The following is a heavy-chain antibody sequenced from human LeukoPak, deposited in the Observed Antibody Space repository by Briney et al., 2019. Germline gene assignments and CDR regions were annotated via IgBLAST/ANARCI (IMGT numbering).Heavy chain of an antibody. D-gene: IGHD6-13*01. V-gene: IGHV3-30-3*01. Sequence: AGGSLRLSCAASGFTFSSYAMHWVRQAPGKGLEWVAVISYDGSNKYYADSVKGRFTISRDNSKNTLYLQMNSLRAEDTAVYYCARDPQDGAAAGTAFDYWGQGTLVTVSS. CDR1: GFTFSSYA. J-gene: IGHJ4*02. CDR3: ARDPQDGAAAGTAFDY. CDR2: ISYDGSNK.